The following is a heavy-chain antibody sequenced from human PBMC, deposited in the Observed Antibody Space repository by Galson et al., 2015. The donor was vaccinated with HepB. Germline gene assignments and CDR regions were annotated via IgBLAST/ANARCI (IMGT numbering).Heavy chain of an antibody. J-gene: IGHJ4*02. CDR3: TTGQVVPAVSFDY. CDR1: GFTFSNAW. CDR2: IKSKTDGGTT. Sequence: SLRLSCAASGFTFSNAWMNWVRQAPGKGLEWVGRIKSKTDGGTTDYAAPVKGRFTFSRDDSKHTLYLQMNSLKTEDTAVYYCTTGQVVPAVSFDYWGQRTLVTVSS. D-gene: IGHD2-2*01. V-gene: IGHV3-15*07.